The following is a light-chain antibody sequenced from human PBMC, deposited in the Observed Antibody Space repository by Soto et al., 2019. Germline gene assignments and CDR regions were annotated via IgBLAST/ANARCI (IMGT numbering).Light chain of an antibody. J-gene: IGKJ4*01. CDR1: ESIRKD. CDR3: HQYAKGPS. CDR2: AAS. V-gene: IGKV3-15*01. Sequence: EIVMTQSPATLSVSPGEGATLSCRSSESIRKDLAWYQQKPGQPPRLLIYAASSRATGIPARFSGSGSETEFTLTISSLQSEDFGVFYCHQYAKGPSFGGGTRVEIK.